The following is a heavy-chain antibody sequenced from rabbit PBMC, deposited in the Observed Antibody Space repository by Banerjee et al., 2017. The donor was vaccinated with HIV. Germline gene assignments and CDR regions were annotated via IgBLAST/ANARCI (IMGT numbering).Heavy chain of an antibody. D-gene: IGHD8-1*01. CDR2: INIGT. J-gene: IGHJ4*01. Sequence: QEQLVESGGDLVQPEGSLTLTCKASGFDFSSNAMSWVRQAPGKGLEWIGCINIGTAYASWAKGRFTISKTSSTTVTLQMTSLTAADTATYFCAKYLSNYALSLWGPGTLVTVS. CDR3: AKYLSNYALSL. V-gene: IGHV1S45*01. CDR1: GFDFSSNA.